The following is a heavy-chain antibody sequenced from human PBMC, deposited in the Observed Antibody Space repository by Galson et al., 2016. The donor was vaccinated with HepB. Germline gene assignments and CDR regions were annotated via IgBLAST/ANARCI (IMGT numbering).Heavy chain of an antibody. D-gene: IGHD3-16*01. CDR3: AKDALIARGGHFDP. CDR1: GFTFRNFA. V-gene: IGHV3-23*01. CDR2: INNAGHT. J-gene: IGHJ5*02. Sequence: SLRLSCATSGFTFRNFAMNWVRQAPGKGLEWVSGINNAGHTFYADSVKGRFTISRDNLKNTVYLQMNSLRVEDTAQYYCAKDALIARGGHFDPWGQGTLVPVSS.